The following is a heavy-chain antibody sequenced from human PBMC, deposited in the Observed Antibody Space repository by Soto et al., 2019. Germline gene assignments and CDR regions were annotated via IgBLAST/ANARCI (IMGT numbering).Heavy chain of an antibody. CDR1: GFTFDDYA. D-gene: IGHD1-26*01. CDR3: AKDTYIIGGGTHIDF. Sequence: EVHLVVSGGGLVQPGRSLRLSCAASGFTFDDYARHWVRQAPGKGLEWVSGISWNSDSTGYADSVKGRFTISRDNAKNSLFLQMHSLRAEDTALYFCAKDTYIIGGGTHIDFWGRGTLVSVSS. J-gene: IGHJ4*02. CDR2: ISWNSDST. V-gene: IGHV3-9*01.